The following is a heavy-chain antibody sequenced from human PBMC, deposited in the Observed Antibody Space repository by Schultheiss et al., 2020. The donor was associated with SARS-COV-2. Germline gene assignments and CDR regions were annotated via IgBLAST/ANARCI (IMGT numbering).Heavy chain of an antibody. CDR3: AKYAVLVGSGSYPTDYYYYYYMDV. CDR2: IRSKAYGGTT. D-gene: IGHD3-10*01. V-gene: IGHV3-49*04. Sequence: GGSLRLSCAASGFTFSSYAMSWVRQAPGKGLEWVGFIRSKAYGGTTEYAASVKGRFTISRDDSKSIAYLQMNSLKTEDTAVYYCAKYAVLVGSGSYPTDYYYYYYMDVWGKGTTVTVSS. J-gene: IGHJ6*03. CDR1: GFTFSSYA.